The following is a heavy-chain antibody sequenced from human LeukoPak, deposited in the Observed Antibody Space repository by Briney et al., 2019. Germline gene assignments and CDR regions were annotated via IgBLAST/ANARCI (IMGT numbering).Heavy chain of an antibody. J-gene: IGHJ4*02. V-gene: IGHV1-69*05. CDR1: GGTFSSYA. Sequence: SVKVSCKASGGTFSSYAFSWVRQAPGQGLEWMGGIIPLLGTANYAQKFQGRVTMTTDTSTSTAYMELRSLRSDDTAVYYCARENGWQPGEYGDYTGFYFDSWGQGTLVTVSS. CDR3: ARENGWQPGEYGDYTGFYFDS. CDR2: IIPLLGTA. D-gene: IGHD4-17*01.